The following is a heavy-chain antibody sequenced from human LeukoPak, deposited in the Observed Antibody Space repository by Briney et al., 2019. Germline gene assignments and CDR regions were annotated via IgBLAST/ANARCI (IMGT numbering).Heavy chain of an antibody. CDR3: ARDSDYYDSSGTPLDAIDI. V-gene: IGHV6-1*01. CDR2: TYYGSKWYN. D-gene: IGHD3-22*01. CDR1: GDSVSSNSAA. J-gene: IGHJ3*02. Sequence: SQTLSLTCDISGDSVSSNSAAWNWIRQSPSRGLEWLGRTYYGSKWYNDYALSVKSRITINPDTSKNQFSLQLKSVTPEDTAVYYCARDSDYYDSSGTPLDAIDIWGQGTKVTVSS.